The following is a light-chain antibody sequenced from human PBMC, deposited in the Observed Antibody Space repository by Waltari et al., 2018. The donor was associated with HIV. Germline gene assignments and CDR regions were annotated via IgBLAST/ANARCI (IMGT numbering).Light chain of an antibody. Sequence: QSALTQPRSVSESPGQSVTISCTGTSSDVGPYNYVSWYQQHPGRAPKFIIYNVSERPSGVPDRFSGSKSGNTASLTISGLQAEDEADYYCSSYAGTSNFVLFGGGTKLTVL. J-gene: IGLJ2*01. V-gene: IGLV2-11*01. CDR2: NVS. CDR1: SSDVGPYNY. CDR3: SSYAGTSNFVL.